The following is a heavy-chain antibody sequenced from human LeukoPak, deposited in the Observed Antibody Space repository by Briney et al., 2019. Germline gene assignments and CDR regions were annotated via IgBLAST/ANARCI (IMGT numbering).Heavy chain of an antibody. Sequence: GGSLRLSCAASGFTFSSYSMNWVRQAPGKGLEWVSYISSSSSTIYYADSVKGRFTISRDNAKNSLYLQMNSLRAEDTAVYYCARVDCSSTSCVGVSYYYMDVWGKGTTVTVPS. CDR2: ISSSSSTI. CDR3: ARVDCSSTSCVGVSYYYMDV. V-gene: IGHV3-48*01. CDR1: GFTFSSYS. J-gene: IGHJ6*03. D-gene: IGHD2-2*01.